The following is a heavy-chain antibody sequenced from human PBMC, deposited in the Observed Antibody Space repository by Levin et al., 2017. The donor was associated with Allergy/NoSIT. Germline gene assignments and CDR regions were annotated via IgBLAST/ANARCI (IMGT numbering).Heavy chain of an antibody. J-gene: IGHJ4*02. D-gene: IGHD1-7*01. CDR1: GFSLRTSGFR. Sequence: SGPTLVKPTQTLTLTCTFSGFSLRTSGFRVSWVRQPPGKALEWLARIDWEDDKFYITSLKTRLTVSKGSSKNQVVLTMTNMDPVDTGTYYCAAELGAPGRFDYWGQGTLVTVST. CDR3: AAELGAPGRFDY. CDR2: IDWEDDK. V-gene: IGHV2-70*04.